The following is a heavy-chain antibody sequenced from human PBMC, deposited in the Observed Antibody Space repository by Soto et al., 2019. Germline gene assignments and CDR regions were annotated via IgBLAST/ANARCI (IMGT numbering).Heavy chain of an antibody. CDR2: ISGSGGST. D-gene: IGHD2-15*01. CDR1: GFTFSSYA. J-gene: IGHJ5*02. Sequence: GGSLRLSCAASGFTFSSYAMSWVRQAPGKGLEWVSAISGSGGSTYYADSVKGRFTISRDNSKNTLYLQRNSLRAEDTAVYYCAKDEHIVVVVARGWFDPWGQGTLVTVSS. V-gene: IGHV3-23*01. CDR3: AKDEHIVVVVARGWFDP.